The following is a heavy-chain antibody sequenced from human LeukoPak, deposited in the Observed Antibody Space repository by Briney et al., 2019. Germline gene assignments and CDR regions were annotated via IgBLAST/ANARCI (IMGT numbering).Heavy chain of an antibody. V-gene: IGHV4-4*09. CDR2: IYTSGST. J-gene: IGHJ5*02. CDR1: GGSISSYY. D-gene: IGHD3-22*01. CDR3: ARRELEQGSGYYSRNWFDP. Sequence: SETLSLTCTVSGGSISSYYWSWIRQPPGKGLEWIGYIYTSGSTNYNPSLKSRVTISVDTSKNQFSLKLSSVTAADTAVYYCARRELEQGSGYYSRNWFDPWGQGTLVTVSS.